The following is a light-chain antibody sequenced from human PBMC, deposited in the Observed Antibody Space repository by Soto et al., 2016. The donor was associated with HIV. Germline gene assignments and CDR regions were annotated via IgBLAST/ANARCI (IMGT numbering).Light chain of an antibody. CDR3: QQSYSTPPT. J-gene: IGKJ2*01. Sequence: DIQLTQSPFFLSASVGDRVTITCRASQDIVSFLAWYQQRPGKAPKLLIYGASTLQSGVPARFSGSGSATEFTLTISSLQPEDFATYYCQQSYSTPPTFGQGTKLEIK. CDR2: GAS. V-gene: IGKV1-9*01. CDR1: QDIVSF.